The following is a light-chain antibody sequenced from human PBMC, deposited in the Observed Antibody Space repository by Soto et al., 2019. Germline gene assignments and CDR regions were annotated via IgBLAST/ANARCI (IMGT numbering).Light chain of an antibody. CDR1: NIGSKS. CDR3: QVWDSSSDHAVV. J-gene: IGLJ2*01. CDR2: YDS. Sequence: SYELTQPPSVSVAPGKTARITCGGNNIGSKSVHWYQQKPGQAPVLVIYYDSDRPSGIPERFSGSNSGNTATLTFSRVEAGDEADYYCQVWDSSSDHAVVFGGGTKVTVL. V-gene: IGLV3-21*04.